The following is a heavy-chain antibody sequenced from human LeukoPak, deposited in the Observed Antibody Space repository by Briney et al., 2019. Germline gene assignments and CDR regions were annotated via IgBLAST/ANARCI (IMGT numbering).Heavy chain of an antibody. V-gene: IGHV4-59*01. Sequence: SETLSLTCTVSGGSISSYYWSWIRQPPGKGLEWIGYIHYSGSTNYNPSLKSRVTIPVDTSKNQFSLKLSSVTAADTAVYYCARDLSTVITGWFDPWGQGTLVTVSS. CDR2: IHYSGST. CDR1: GGSISSYY. CDR3: ARDLSTVITGWFDP. D-gene: IGHD4-17*01. J-gene: IGHJ5*02.